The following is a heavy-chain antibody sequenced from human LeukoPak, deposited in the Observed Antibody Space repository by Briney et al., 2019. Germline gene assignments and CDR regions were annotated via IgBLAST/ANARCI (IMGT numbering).Heavy chain of an antibody. Sequence: GGSLRLSCSVSGFIFSSYAMHWVRQAPGKGLEWVAVISYDGSNKYYADSVKGRFTISRDNSKNTLYLQMNSLRAEDTAVYYCAKEAYYDFWSGHRLYGMDVWGQGTTVTVSS. CDR1: GFIFSSYA. V-gene: IGHV3-30*04. D-gene: IGHD3-3*01. J-gene: IGHJ6*02. CDR3: AKEAYYDFWSGHRLYGMDV. CDR2: ISYDGSNK.